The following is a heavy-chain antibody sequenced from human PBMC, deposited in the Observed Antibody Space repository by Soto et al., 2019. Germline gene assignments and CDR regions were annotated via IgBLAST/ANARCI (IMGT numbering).Heavy chain of an antibody. J-gene: IGHJ3*02. CDR2: ISYDGSNK. Sequence: QVQLVESGGGVVQPGRSLRLSCAASGFTFSSYAMHWVRQAPGKGLEWVAVISYDGSNKYYADSVKGRFTISRDNSKNTLDLQMNSLRAEDTAVYYCAVAVAGTEWNAFDIWGQGTMVTVSS. D-gene: IGHD6-19*01. CDR3: AVAVAGTEWNAFDI. V-gene: IGHV3-30-3*01. CDR1: GFTFSSYA.